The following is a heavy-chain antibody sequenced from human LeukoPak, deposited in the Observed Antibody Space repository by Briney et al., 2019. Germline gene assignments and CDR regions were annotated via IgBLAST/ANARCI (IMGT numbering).Heavy chain of an antibody. CDR3: ARGLYYYDSSGYYPGYFDY. CDR2: IYSGGST. CDR1: GFTVSSNY. Sequence: PGGSLRLSCAASGFTVSSNYMNWVRQAPGKGLEWVSVIYSGGSTYYADSVKGRFTISRDNSKNTLYLQMNSLRAEDTAVYYCARGLYYYDSSGYYPGYFDYWGQGTLVTVSS. V-gene: IGHV3-53*01. D-gene: IGHD3-22*01. J-gene: IGHJ4*02.